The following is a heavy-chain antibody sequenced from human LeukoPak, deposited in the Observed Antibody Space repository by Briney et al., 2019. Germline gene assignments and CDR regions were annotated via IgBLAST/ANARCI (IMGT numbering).Heavy chain of an antibody. CDR1: GFTFSTYL. CDR3: VRQAGVF. CDR2: IKEDGSEK. D-gene: IGHD3-10*01. J-gene: IGHJ4*02. V-gene: IGHV3-7*01. Sequence: TGGSLRLSCSASGFTFSTYLMSWVRQAPGKGLEWVANIKEDGSEKYYVDSVKGRFTISRDNAKSSLYLQMNSLRAEDTAVYYCVRQAGVFWGQGTLVTVSS.